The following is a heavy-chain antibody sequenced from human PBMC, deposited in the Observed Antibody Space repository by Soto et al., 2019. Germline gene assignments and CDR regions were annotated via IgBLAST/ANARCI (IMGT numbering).Heavy chain of an antibody. V-gene: IGHV4-59*01. CDR2: IYYSWST. Sequence: SETLSLTCTVCGGTISSYYCSWIWQPPGQGMEWIGYIYYSWSTNYNPSLKSPVTLSVDPSKNQFSLKLSSVTAADTAVYYCATSAEAVTDYPFDYWGQGTLVTVSS. J-gene: IGHJ4*02. CDR1: GGTISSYY. CDR3: ATSAEAVTDYPFDY. D-gene: IGHD2-21*02.